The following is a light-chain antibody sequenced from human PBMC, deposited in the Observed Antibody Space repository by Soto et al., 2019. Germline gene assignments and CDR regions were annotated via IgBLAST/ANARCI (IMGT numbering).Light chain of an antibody. CDR1: QTISSW. V-gene: IGKV1-5*03. CDR2: KAS. Sequence: DIQMTRSPSTQCGSAVPRVTMTCRASQTISSWVAWYQQKPGKAPKLLIYKASTLKSGVPSRFSGSGSGTEFTLTISSLQPDDFATYYCQHYNSYSEAFGQGTKVDIK. CDR3: QHYNSYSEA. J-gene: IGKJ1*01.